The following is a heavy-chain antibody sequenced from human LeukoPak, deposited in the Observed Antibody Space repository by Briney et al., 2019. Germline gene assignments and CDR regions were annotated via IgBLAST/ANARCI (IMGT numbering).Heavy chain of an antibody. Sequence: ASVKVSCKASGGTFSSYAISRVRQAPGQGLEWMGGIIPIFGTANYAQKSQGRVTITTDESTSTAYMELSSLRSEDTAVYYCARDVLELDIYRTKGENNNWFDPWGQGTLVTVSS. CDR3: ARDVLELDIYRTKGENNNWFDP. J-gene: IGHJ5*02. CDR1: GGTFSSYA. D-gene: IGHD1-7*01. V-gene: IGHV1-69*05. CDR2: IIPIFGTA.